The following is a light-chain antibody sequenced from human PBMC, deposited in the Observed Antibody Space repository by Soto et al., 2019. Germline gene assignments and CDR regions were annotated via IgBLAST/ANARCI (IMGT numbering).Light chain of an antibody. CDR1: SSDVGGYNY. CDR2: NVS. V-gene: IGLV2-14*01. Sequence: QSALTQAASVSGSPGQSITISCTGTSSDVGGYNYVSWYQQFPGKVPKLLIYNVSNRPSGVSNRFSGSNSGNTASLTISGLQADDEADYFCTSSTSGSLYVFGTGTKVTVL. J-gene: IGLJ1*01. CDR3: TSSTSGSLYV.